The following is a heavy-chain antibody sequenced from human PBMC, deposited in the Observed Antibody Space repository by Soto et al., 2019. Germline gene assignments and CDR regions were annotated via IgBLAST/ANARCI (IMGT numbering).Heavy chain of an antibody. CDR1: GFSLSTSGVG. CDR2: IYWDDDK. J-gene: IGHJ4*02. CDR3: AHSPYRSSSYYFDY. D-gene: IGHD6-6*01. Sequence: QITLKESGPTLVKPTQTLTLTCTFSGFSLSTSGVGVGWIRQPPGKALEWLALIYWDDDKRDSPFLKSSLTITKDTSKNQVVLTVPNMDPVYTATYFCAHSPYRSSSYYFDYLGQGTLVTVS. V-gene: IGHV2-5*02.